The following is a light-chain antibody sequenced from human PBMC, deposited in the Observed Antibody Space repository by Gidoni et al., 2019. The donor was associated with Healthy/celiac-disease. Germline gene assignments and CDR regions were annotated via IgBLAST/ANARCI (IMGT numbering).Light chain of an antibody. CDR2: AAS. J-gene: IGKJ3*01. Sequence: IQLTQSPSSLSASVGNRVTITCRASQGISSYLAWYQQKPGKAPKLLIYAASTLQSGVPSRFSGSGSGTDFTLTISSLQPEDFATYYCQQLNSYPRFGPXTKVDIK. CDR3: QQLNSYPR. CDR1: QGISSY. V-gene: IGKV1-9*01.